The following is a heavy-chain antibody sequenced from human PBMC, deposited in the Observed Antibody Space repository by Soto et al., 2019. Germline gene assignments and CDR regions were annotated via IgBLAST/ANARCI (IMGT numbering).Heavy chain of an antibody. Sequence: GGSLRLSCAASGFTFSSYDMHWVRQATGKGLEWVSAIGTAGDTYYPGSVKGRFTISRENAKNSLYLQMNSLRAGDTAVNYCARAITIFGVVQGFDPWGQGTLVTVSS. J-gene: IGHJ5*02. CDR3: ARAITIFGVVQGFDP. V-gene: IGHV3-13*01. CDR2: IGTAGDT. D-gene: IGHD3-3*01. CDR1: GFTFSSYD.